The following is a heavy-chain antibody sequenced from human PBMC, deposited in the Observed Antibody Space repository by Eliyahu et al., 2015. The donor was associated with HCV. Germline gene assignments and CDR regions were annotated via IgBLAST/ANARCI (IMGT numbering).Heavy chain of an antibody. J-gene: IGHJ4*02. V-gene: IGHV3-64D*06. Sequence: EVQLVESGGGLVQPGGSLRLSCSASGFXFVSMVMPWVRQAPGKGLEYVSAISSNGGSTYYADSVKGRFTISRDNSKNTLYLQMSSLRAEDTAVYYCVKDPLAAAGTQDDYWGQGTLVTVSS. CDR1: GFXFVSMV. CDR3: VKDPLAAAGTQDDY. D-gene: IGHD6-13*01. CDR2: ISSNGGST.